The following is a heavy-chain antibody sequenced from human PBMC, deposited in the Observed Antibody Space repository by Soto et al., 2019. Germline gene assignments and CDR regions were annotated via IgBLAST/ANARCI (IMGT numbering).Heavy chain of an antibody. CDR1: EYTFTNYW. Sequence: PGESLKISCKGSEYTFTNYWIGWVRQMPGKGLEWMGIIYAGDSDTRYSPSFQGQVTISADKSISTAYLQWSSLKASDTAMYYCARTNYASGTYAIEVWGQGTLGTSPQ. CDR2: IYAGDSDT. CDR3: ARTNYASGTYAIEV. V-gene: IGHV5-51*01. J-gene: IGHJ1*01. D-gene: IGHD3-10*01.